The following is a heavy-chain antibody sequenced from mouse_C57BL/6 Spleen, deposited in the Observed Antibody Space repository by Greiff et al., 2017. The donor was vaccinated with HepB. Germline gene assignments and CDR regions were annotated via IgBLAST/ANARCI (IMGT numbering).Heavy chain of an antibody. Sequence: VKLQQPGAELVKPGASVKLSCKASGYTFTSYWMHWVKQRPGQGLEWIGMIHPNSGSTNYNEKFKSKATLTVDKSSSTAYMQLSSLTSEDSAVYYCARGYYGSSFAWFAYWGQGTLVTVSA. CDR1: GYTFTSYW. V-gene: IGHV1-64*01. CDR2: IHPNSGST. CDR3: ARGYYGSSFAWFAY. J-gene: IGHJ3*01. D-gene: IGHD1-1*01.